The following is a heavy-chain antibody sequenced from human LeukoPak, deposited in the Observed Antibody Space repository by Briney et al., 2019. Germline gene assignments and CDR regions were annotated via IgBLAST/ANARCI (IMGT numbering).Heavy chain of an antibody. CDR3: AREGRGYYFDD. CDR2: IIPIFGTT. J-gene: IGHJ4*02. V-gene: IGHV1-69*13. CDR1: GGTFSSYA. D-gene: IGHD3-22*01. Sequence: ASVKVSCKASGGTFSSYAISWVRQAPGQGLEWMGGIIPIFGTTNYAQKFQGRVTITADESTSTVYMELSSLRSEDTAVYYCAREGRGYYFDDRGQGTLVTVSS.